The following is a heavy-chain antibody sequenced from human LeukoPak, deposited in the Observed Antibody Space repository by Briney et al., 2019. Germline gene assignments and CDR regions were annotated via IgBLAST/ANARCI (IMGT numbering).Heavy chain of an antibody. J-gene: IGHJ5*02. CDR2: ISWNSGSI. D-gene: IGHD6-6*01. CDR1: GFTFDDYA. V-gene: IGHV3-9*01. Sequence: GGSLRLSCAASGFTFDDYAMHWVRQAPGKGLEWVSGISWNSGSIGYADSVKGRFVISRDNAKNLLYLQMNGLRAEDTALYYCARDKMTSRPRVYSWFDPWGQGTLVIVSS. CDR3: ARDKMTSRPRVYSWFDP.